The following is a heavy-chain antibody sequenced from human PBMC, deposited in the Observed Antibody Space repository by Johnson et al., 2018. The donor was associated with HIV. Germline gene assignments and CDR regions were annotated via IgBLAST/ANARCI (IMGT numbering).Heavy chain of an antibody. D-gene: IGHD4-23*01. CDR3: AKDITVVMHGAGAFDI. Sequence: VQLVESGGGLIQPGGSLRLSCAASGFTVSSNYMSWVRQAPGKGLEWVAVIAYDGSNKYYADSVKGRFTISRDNAKNSLYLQMNSLRAEDTALYYCAKDITVVMHGAGAFDIWGQGTMVTVSS. J-gene: IGHJ3*02. CDR1: GFTVSSNY. CDR2: IAYDGSNK. V-gene: IGHV3-30*18.